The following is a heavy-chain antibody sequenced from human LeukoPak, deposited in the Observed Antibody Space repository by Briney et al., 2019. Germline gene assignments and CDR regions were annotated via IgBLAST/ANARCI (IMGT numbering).Heavy chain of an antibody. CDR1: GGSISSYY. CDR3: ARGSSSWYNVDWFDP. V-gene: IGHV4-59*12. J-gene: IGHJ5*02. Sequence: TSETLSLTCTVSGGSISSYYWSWIRQPPGKGLEWIGYIYYSGSTNYNPSLKSRVTISVDTSKNQFSLKLSSVTAADTAVYYCARGSSSWYNVDWFDPWGQGTLVTVSS. D-gene: IGHD6-13*01. CDR2: IYYSGST.